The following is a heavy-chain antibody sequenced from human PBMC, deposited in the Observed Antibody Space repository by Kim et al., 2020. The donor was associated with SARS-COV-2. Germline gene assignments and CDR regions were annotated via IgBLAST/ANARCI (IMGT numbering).Heavy chain of an antibody. V-gene: IGHV3-7*01. Sequence: VDTVKGRLTISTDNDKNSLYLQMNSLRAEDTAVYYCARDFTTSSFFDYGGQGTLVTVSS. CDR3: ARDFTTSSFFDY. J-gene: IGHJ4*02. D-gene: IGHD2-2*01.